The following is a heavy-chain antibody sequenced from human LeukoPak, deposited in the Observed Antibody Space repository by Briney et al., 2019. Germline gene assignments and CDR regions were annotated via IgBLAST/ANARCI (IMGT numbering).Heavy chain of an antibody. D-gene: IGHD3-10*01. Sequence: GRSLRLSCADSGFTFSTHSMNWVRQAPGKGLDGLSYIKDDGTDIHYGESVKGRFTISRDNAKNSLSLQIHTLRAEDTAVYYCAGDVTGVLPGDTFDIWSQGTIVTVSS. V-gene: IGHV3-21*05. CDR2: IKDDGTDI. J-gene: IGHJ3*02. CDR1: GFTFSTHS. CDR3: AGDVTGVLPGDTFDI.